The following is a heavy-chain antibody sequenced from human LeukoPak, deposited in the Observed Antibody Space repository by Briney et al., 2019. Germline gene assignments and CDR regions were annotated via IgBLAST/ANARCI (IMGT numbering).Heavy chain of an antibody. D-gene: IGHD4-17*01. Sequence: PGRSLRLSCAASGFTFSSYSINWVRQAPGKGLEWVSSITSSSRYIYYADSVKGRFTISRDNAKNSLYLQMNSLRAEDTAVYYCARDHYGDYGFDYWGQGTLVTVSS. CDR3: ARDHYGDYGFDY. V-gene: IGHV3-21*01. CDR2: ITSSSRYI. J-gene: IGHJ4*02. CDR1: GFTFSSYS.